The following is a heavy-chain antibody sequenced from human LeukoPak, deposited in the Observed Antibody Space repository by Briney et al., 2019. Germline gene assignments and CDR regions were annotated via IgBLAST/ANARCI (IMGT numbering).Heavy chain of an antibody. J-gene: IGHJ4*02. Sequence: PGGSLRLSCVASGFTFSNYGMSWVRQAPGKGLEWVSGISGDSRAIDYAAPVKGRFTMSRANSKNTLYLQMNSLRAEDTAVYYCAKFASIVVVPAATPAFDYWGQGTLVTVSS. D-gene: IGHD2-2*01. CDR3: AKFASIVVVPAATPAFDY. V-gene: IGHV3-23*01. CDR1: GFTFSNYG. CDR2: ISGDSRAI.